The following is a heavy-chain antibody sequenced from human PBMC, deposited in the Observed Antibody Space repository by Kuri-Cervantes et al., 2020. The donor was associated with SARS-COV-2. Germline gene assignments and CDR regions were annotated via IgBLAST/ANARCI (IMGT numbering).Heavy chain of an antibody. D-gene: IGHD3-22*01. CDR2: IKSKTDGGTT. Sequence: GESLKISCAASGFTFSDHYMDWVRQAPGKGLEWVGRIKSKTDGGTTDYAAPVKGRFTISRDDSKNTLYLQMNSLKTEDTAVYYCTTDPSPPYYCDSSGYSGYWGQGALVTVSS. V-gene: IGHV3-15*01. CDR3: TTDPSPPYYCDSSGYSGY. J-gene: IGHJ4*02. CDR1: GFTFSDHY.